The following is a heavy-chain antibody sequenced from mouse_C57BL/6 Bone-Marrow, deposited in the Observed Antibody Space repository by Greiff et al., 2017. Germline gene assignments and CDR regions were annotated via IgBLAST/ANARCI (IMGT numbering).Heavy chain of an antibody. V-gene: IGHV1-81*01. CDR2: IYPRGGNT. CDR3: ARKPSHYCGSNHDY. D-gene: IGHD1-1*01. Sequence: QVQLQQSGAELVRPGASVKLSCTASGYTFTSYGISWVKQRTGQGLEWIGEIYPRGGNTYYNEKFKGQATLTADKSSSTAYLELRSLTSEDSAVYVCARKPSHYCGSNHDYWGQGTTLTVSS. J-gene: IGHJ2*01. CDR1: GYTFTSYG.